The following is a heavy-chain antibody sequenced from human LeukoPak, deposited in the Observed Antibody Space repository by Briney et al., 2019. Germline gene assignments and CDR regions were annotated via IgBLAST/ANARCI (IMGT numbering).Heavy chain of an antibody. J-gene: IGHJ4*02. V-gene: IGHV3-33*08. D-gene: IGHD3-22*01. CDR2: IWHDGSNE. Sequence: GGSLRLSCAASGFTFSSYAMHWVRQAPGKGLEWVAVIWHDGSNEYYAESVKGRFSISRDNSKNTLYLQMNSLSAEDTAVYFCARGRFSYDSSTYYLDYWGQGTLVTVSS. CDR1: GFTFSSYA. CDR3: ARGRFSYDSSTYYLDY.